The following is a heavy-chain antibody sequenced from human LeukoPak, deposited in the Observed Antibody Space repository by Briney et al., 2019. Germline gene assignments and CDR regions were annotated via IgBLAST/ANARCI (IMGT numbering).Heavy chain of an antibody. Sequence: MSSETLSLTWTVSGGSISSYYWSWIRQPAGKGLEWIGRIYTSGSTNYNPSLKSRVTMSVDTSKNQFSLKLSSVTAADTAVYYCARSAIAAAGTATERKFDYWGQGTLVTVSS. CDR3: ARSAIAAAGTATERKFDY. D-gene: IGHD6-13*01. CDR2: IYTSGST. J-gene: IGHJ4*02. V-gene: IGHV4-4*07. CDR1: GGSISSYY.